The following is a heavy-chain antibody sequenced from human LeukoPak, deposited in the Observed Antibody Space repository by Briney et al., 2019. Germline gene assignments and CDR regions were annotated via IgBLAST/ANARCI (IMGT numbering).Heavy chain of an antibody. CDR1: GDSVSSNSAA. J-gene: IGHJ5*02. V-gene: IGHV6-1*01. CDR3: TREASGNVMRS. D-gene: IGHD3-10*01. Sequence: SQTLSLTCAISGDSVSSNSAAWNWIRQSPSGGLEWLGRTYYRSKWYNDYAVSVKSRITINPDTSKNQLSLQLNSVTPEDTAIYYCTREASGNVMRSWGQGTLVTVSS. CDR2: TYYRSKWYN.